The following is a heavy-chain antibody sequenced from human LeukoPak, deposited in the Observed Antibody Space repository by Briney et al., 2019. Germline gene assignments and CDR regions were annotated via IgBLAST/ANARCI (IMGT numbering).Heavy chain of an antibody. Sequence: GGSLRLSCAASGFTFSNYWMGWVRQAPGKGLEWVANMKQDGSEKRYVDPVKGRFTISRDNAKNSLYLRMNSLRAEDTGVYYCVRAPATNEWRCMDYWGQGTLVTVSS. CDR2: MKQDGSEK. J-gene: IGHJ4*02. CDR3: VRAPATNEWRCMDY. V-gene: IGHV3-7*01. D-gene: IGHD2-8*02. CDR1: GFTFSNYW.